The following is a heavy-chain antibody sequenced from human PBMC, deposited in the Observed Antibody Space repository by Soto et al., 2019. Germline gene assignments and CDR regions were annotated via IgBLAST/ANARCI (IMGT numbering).Heavy chain of an antibody. CDR1: GGTFSSYA. Sequence: QVQLVQSGAEVKKPGSSVNVSCKASGGTFSSYAISWVRQAPGQGLEWMGGIIPIFGTANYAQKFKGRVTITADESTSTDDMELRSLGSEDTALYYCAIASQCSYYWYYGMDVWGQGTTVTVSS. D-gene: IGHD3-10*02. J-gene: IGHJ6*02. CDR2: IIPIFGTA. V-gene: IGHV1-69*01. CDR3: AIASQCSYYWYYGMDV.